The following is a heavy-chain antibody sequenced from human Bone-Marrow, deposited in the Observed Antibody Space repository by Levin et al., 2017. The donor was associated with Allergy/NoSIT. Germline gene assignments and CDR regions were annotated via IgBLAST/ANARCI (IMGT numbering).Heavy chain of an antibody. CDR1: GFTFSSYS. Sequence: WGSLRLSCAASGFTFSSYSMNWVRQAPGKGLEWVSSISSSSSYIYYADSVKGRFTISRDNAKNSLYLQMNSLRAEDTAVYYCARDYGHGDYRGYFQHWGQGTLVTVSS. J-gene: IGHJ1*01. D-gene: IGHD4-17*01. CDR3: ARDYGHGDYRGYFQH. V-gene: IGHV3-21*01. CDR2: ISSSSSYI.